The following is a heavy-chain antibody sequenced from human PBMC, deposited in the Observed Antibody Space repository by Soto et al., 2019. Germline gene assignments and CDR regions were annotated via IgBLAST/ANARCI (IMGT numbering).Heavy chain of an antibody. D-gene: IGHD5-18*01. V-gene: IGHV3-33*01. CDR3: VRVEVGYSCGYKEDYYYYGMDV. CDR1: GFTFSSYG. CDR2: IWYDGSNK. Sequence: GGSLRLSCAASGFTFSSYGMHWVRQAPGKGLEWVAVIWYDGSNKYYADSVKGRFTISRDNSKNTLYLQINSLRAEDTAMYYCVRVEVGYSCGYKEDYYYYGMDVWGQGTTVTVSS. J-gene: IGHJ6*02.